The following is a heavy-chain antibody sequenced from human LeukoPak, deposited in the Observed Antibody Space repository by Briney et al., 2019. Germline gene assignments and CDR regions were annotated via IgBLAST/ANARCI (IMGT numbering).Heavy chain of an antibody. D-gene: IGHD1-7*01. CDR3: GRRSRSTWNYRRGDY. Sequence: SETLSLTCTVSGGSISSDSYYWGWIRQPPGKGLQWIGCIYYSGSTYYKPSLKSRVTISVDTSKNQFSLKLTSVTAADTAVSYCGRRSRSTWNYRRGDYWGQGTLVTVSS. CDR1: GGSISSDSYY. CDR2: IYYSGST. V-gene: IGHV4-39*01. J-gene: IGHJ4*02.